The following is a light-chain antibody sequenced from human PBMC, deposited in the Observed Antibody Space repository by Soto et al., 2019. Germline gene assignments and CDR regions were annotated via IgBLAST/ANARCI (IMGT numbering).Light chain of an antibody. CDR3: QQYNDWPLT. Sequence: EIVMTQSPATLSVSPGERATLSCRASESIRSNLAWYQQKPGQAPRLLIYGASTRATGIPARFSGSGSGTEFNLPVSSLQAEDFAVYYCQQYNDWPLTFGGGTEVEIK. CDR2: GAS. J-gene: IGKJ4*01. CDR1: ESIRSN. V-gene: IGKV3-15*01.